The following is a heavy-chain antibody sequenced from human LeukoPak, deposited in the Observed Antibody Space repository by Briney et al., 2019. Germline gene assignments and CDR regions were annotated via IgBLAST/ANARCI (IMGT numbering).Heavy chain of an antibody. D-gene: IGHD1-14*01. V-gene: IGHV1-69*13. CDR1: GGTFSNYA. CDR2: IIPIFGTA. CDR3: ARRATTPDYYGMDV. Sequence: ASVKVSCKASGGTFSNYAISWVRQAPGQGLEWMGGIIPIFGTANYAQKFQGRVTITADESTSTAYMELSSLRSEDTAVYYCARRATTPDYYGMDVWGQGTTVTVSS. J-gene: IGHJ6*02.